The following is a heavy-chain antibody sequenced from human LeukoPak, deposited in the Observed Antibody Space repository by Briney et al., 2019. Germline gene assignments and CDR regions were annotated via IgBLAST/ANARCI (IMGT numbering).Heavy chain of an antibody. CDR3: AREKTYYSDSSGYYGTFDY. D-gene: IGHD3-22*01. V-gene: IGHV3-21*01. J-gene: IGHJ4*02. Sequence: SVRGRFTISRDSAKNSLYLQMNSLRAEDTAVYYCAREKTYYSDSSGYYGTFDYWGQGTLVTVSS.